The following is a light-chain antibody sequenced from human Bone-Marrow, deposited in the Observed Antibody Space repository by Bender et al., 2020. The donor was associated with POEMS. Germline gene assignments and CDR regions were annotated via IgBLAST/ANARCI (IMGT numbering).Light chain of an antibody. J-gene: IGLJ3*02. CDR2: EVT. CDR1: SSDVGNFNL. CDR3: QSFDTSLSGWV. Sequence: QSALTQPASVSGSPGQSVTISCTGTSSDVGNFNLVSWYQQHPGKAPKLILYEVTKRPSGVPDRFSGSKSGNTASLTVSGLQAEDEADYYCQSFDTSLSGWVFGAGTKLTV. V-gene: IGLV2-8*01.